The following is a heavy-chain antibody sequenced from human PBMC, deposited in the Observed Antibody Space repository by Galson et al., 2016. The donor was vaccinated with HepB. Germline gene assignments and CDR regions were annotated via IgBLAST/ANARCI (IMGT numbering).Heavy chain of an antibody. Sequence: SETLSLTCTVSGGSISGYYWSWIRQPAGKGLEWIGRIYTSGTTNYNPSLKSRVTMSLDTSKDQFSLRLSSVTAADTAVYYCARERGYNIWTGRRNPNQNWFDPWGQGTLVTVSS. J-gene: IGHJ5*02. CDR2: IYTSGTT. V-gene: IGHV4-4*07. CDR3: ARERGYNIWTGRRNPNQNWFDP. CDR1: GGSISGYY. D-gene: IGHD3-9*01.